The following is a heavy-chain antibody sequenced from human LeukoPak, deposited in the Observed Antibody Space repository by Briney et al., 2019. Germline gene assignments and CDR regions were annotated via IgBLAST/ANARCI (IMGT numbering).Heavy chain of an antibody. J-gene: IGHJ5*02. D-gene: IGHD2-2*01. CDR3: ARSQYQLLSAFDP. CDR2: IYYSGST. Sequence: SQTLSLTCTVSGGSISSGGYYWSWIRQHPGKGLEWIGYIYYSGSTYYNPSLKSRVTISVDTSKNQFSLKLSSVTAADTAVYYCARSQYQLLSAFDPWGQGTPVTVSS. CDR1: GGSISSGGYY. V-gene: IGHV4-31*03.